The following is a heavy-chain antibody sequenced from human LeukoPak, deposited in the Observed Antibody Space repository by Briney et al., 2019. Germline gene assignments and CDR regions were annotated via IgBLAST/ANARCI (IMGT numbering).Heavy chain of an antibody. CDR2: IKNKTDGGTT. CDR1: GFTFSNAW. CDR3: TTGGSAFDI. D-gene: IGHD3-16*01. J-gene: IGHJ3*02. Sequence: GGSLRLSCAASGFTFSNAWMSWVRQAPGKGLEWVGRIKNKTDGGTTDYAAPVKGRFTISRDDSKNTLYLQMNSLKTEDTAVYYCTTGGSAFDIWGQGTMVTVSS. V-gene: IGHV3-15*01.